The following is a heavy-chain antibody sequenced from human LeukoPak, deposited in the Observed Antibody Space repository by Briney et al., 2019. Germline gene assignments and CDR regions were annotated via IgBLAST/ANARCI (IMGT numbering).Heavy chain of an antibody. CDR1: GGSFSGYY. J-gene: IGHJ3*02. V-gene: IGHV4-34*01. CDR2: IYYSGST. D-gene: IGHD1-26*01. Sequence: SETLSLTCAVYGGSFSGYYWSWIRQPPGKGLEWIGSIYYSGSTYYNPSLKSRVTISVDTSKNQFSLKLSSVTAADTAVYYCAREWELHRDAFDIWGQGTMVTVSS. CDR3: AREWELHRDAFDI.